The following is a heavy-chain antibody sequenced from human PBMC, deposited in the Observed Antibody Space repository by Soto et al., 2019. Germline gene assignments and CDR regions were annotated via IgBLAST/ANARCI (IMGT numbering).Heavy chain of an antibody. J-gene: IGHJ6*02. CDR2: IIPIFGTA. Sequence: QVQLVQSGAEVKKPGSSVKVSCKASGGTFSSYAISWVRQAPGQGLEWMGGIIPIFGTANYAQKFQGRVTITADESTSPAYMELSSVSSEDTAVYYCATIAARYYCYYGMDVWGQGTTVTVSS. D-gene: IGHD6-6*01. CDR1: GGTFSSYA. V-gene: IGHV1-69*12. CDR3: ATIAARYYCYYGMDV.